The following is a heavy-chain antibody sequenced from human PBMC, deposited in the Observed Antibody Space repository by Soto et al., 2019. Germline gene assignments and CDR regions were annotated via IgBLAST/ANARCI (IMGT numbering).Heavy chain of an antibody. CDR1: GFTFSSYA. CDR2: TSYDGRNK. V-gene: IGHV3-30*04. D-gene: IGHD3-22*01. Sequence: QVQVVESGGGVVQPGRSLRLSCAASGFTFSSYAMHWVRQAPGKGLEWVAVTSYDGRNKYYADSVKGRFTISRDNSKNTLYLQMNSLRAEDTAVYYCARPLGYDSSAYGCYYAMDVWGQGTTVTVSS. CDR3: ARPLGYDSSAYGCYYAMDV. J-gene: IGHJ6*02.